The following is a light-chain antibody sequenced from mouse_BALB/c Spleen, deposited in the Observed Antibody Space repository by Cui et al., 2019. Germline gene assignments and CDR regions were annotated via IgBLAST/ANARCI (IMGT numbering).Light chain of an antibody. CDR2: DTT. CDR1: PSVSY. J-gene: IGKJ1*01. CDR3: HQRSSYPWT. V-gene: IGKV4-69*01. Sequence: ILLTQSQAIMSASTGEKVTMPHSASPSVSYMHWYQQNPGSSPKPMIYDTTNLASGFPARFSGSGSGTSYSLISSSMEAEDAATYYCHQRSSYPWTFGGGTKLEIK.